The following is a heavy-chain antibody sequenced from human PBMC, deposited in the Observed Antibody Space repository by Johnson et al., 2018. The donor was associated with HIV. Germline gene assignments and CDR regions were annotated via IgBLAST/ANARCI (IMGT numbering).Heavy chain of an antibody. J-gene: IGHJ3*02. V-gene: IGHV3-13*01. D-gene: IGHD4-17*01. CDR2: IGTAGDT. CDR3: AREHYGDYSADAFDI. Sequence: VQLLESGGGLVQPGGSLRLSCAASGFSFDDYTIYWVRQVPGKGLEWVSAIGTAGDTYYPGSVKGRFTISRENAKNSLYLQMNSLRAGDTAVYYCAREHYGDYSADAFDIWGQGTMVTVSS. CDR1: GFSFDDYT.